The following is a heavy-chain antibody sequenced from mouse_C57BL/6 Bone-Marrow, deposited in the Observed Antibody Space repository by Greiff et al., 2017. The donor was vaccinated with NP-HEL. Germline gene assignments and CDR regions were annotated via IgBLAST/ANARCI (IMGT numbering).Heavy chain of an antibody. J-gene: IGHJ1*03. Sequence: QVQLQQSGAELVRPGTSVKVSCKASGYAFTNYLIEWVKQRPGQGLEWIGVINPGSGGTNYNEKFKGKATLTADKSSSTAYMQLSSLTSEDSAVYFCARFLYGSCYVGYFDVWGTGTTVTVSS. D-gene: IGHD1-1*01. V-gene: IGHV1-54*01. CDR1: GYAFTNYL. CDR3: ARFLYGSCYVGYFDV. CDR2: INPGSGGT.